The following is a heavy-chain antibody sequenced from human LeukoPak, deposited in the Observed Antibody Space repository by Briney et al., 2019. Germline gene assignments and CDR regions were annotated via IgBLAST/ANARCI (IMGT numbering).Heavy chain of an antibody. Sequence: PSETLSLTCAVYGGSFSGYYWNWIRQPPGKGLEWIGEINHSGSTNYSASLKSRVTISLDTSKSQFSLKLSSVTAADTAVFYCARGLRLYSGYDVLRYWGQGALVTVSS. D-gene: IGHD5-12*01. J-gene: IGHJ4*02. CDR2: INHSGST. CDR1: GGSFSGYY. CDR3: ARGLRLYSGYDVLRY. V-gene: IGHV4-34*01.